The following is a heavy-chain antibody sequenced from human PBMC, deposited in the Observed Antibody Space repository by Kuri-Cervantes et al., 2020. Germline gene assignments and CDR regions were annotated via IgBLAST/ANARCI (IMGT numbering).Heavy chain of an antibody. CDR1: GFTLNDHG. V-gene: IGHV3-23*01. CDR2: ISGSGGST. J-gene: IGHJ6*03. Sequence: GGSLRLSCTASGFTLNDHGVHWVRQAPGKGLEWVSAISGSGGSTYYADSVKGRFTISRDNSKNTLYLQMNSLRAEDTAVYYCAKSYYYYYMDVWGKGTTVTVSS. CDR3: AKSYYYYYMDV.